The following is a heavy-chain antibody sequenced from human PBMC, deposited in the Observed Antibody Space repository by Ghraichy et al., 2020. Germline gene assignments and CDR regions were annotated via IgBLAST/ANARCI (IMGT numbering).Heavy chain of an antibody. CDR1: GFTFSTYA. V-gene: IGHV3-23*01. CDR3: AKPVVTTSWSVDH. D-gene: IGHD2-2*01. Sequence: GGSLRLSCAASGFTFSTYAMSWVRQAPGKGLEWVSGISGSGDSIYYADSVNGRFTISRDNSNNTLYLQMHGLRAEDTAVYYCAKPVVTTSWSVDHWGQGTLVTVSS. CDR2: ISGSGDSI. J-gene: IGHJ4*02.